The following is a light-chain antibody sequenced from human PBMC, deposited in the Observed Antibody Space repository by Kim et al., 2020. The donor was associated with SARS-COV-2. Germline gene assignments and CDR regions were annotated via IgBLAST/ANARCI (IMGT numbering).Light chain of an antibody. CDR3: QTWGTGFWV. CDR1: SGHSKYA. Sequence: SVKLTCTLRSGHSKYAIAWHQQQPQKGPRYLMKLNSDGSHNKGDGIPDRFSGSSSGAERYLIISSLQSEDEADYYCQTWGTGFWVFGGGTKVTVL. V-gene: IGLV4-69*01. J-gene: IGLJ3*02. CDR2: LNSDGSH.